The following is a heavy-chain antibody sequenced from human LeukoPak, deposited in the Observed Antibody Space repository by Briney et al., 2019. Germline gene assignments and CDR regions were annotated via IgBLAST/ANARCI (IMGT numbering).Heavy chain of an antibody. J-gene: IGHJ4*02. V-gene: IGHV4-4*09. CDR2: IYHSGNT. CDR3: ASMPRAAVAGRFDS. CDR1: GASMSSNY. Sequence: SETLSLTCNVSGASMSSNYWSWIRQPPGKGPEWIGYIYHSGNTNYSPSLESRVTMSVDESKNQFSLRVHFVSAADTAVYYCASMPRAAVAGRFDSWGQGTLVTVSS. D-gene: IGHD6-19*01.